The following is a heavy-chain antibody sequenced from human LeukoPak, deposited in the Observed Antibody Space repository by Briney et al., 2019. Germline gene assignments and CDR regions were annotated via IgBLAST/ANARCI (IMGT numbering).Heavy chain of an antibody. CDR1: GGSISSGSYY. D-gene: IGHD2-2*01. Sequence: SETLSLTCTVSGGSISSGSYYWSWIRQPAGKGLEWIGRIYTSGSTNYNPSLKSRVTISVDTSKNQFSLKLSSVTAADTAVYYCARGSYGVVPAAPDYWGQGTLVTVSS. CDR2: IYTSGST. CDR3: ARGSYGVVPAAPDY. V-gene: IGHV4-61*02. J-gene: IGHJ4*02.